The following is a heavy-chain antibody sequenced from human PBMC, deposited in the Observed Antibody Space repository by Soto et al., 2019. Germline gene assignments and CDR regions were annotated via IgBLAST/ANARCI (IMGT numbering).Heavy chain of an antibody. J-gene: IGHJ6*02. Sequence: EVLLLESGGGLVQPGGSLRLSCEASGFSFSSFAMNWVRQAPGKGLEWVSAIGDSGASTYYADSVKGRFTISRDNSRNTLYLQLNSMRAEDTAVYYCAEGVELDVWGHGTMVTVSS. D-gene: IGHD1-26*01. V-gene: IGHV3-23*01. CDR2: IGDSGAST. CDR3: AEGVELDV. CDR1: GFSFSSFA.